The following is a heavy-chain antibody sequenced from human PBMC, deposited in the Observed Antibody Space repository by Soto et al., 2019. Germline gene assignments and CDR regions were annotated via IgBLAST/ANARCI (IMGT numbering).Heavy chain of an antibody. D-gene: IGHD6-6*01. CDR3: AREGQLVVAAAYYYYYYMDV. Sequence: GESLKFSCAASGFTFSSYSMNWVRQAPGKGLEWVSSISSSSSYIYYADSVKGRFTISRDNAKNSLYLQMNSLRAEDTAVYYCAREGQLVVAAAYYYYYYMDVWGKGTTVTVSS. CDR2: ISSSSSYI. J-gene: IGHJ6*03. V-gene: IGHV3-21*01. CDR1: GFTFSSYS.